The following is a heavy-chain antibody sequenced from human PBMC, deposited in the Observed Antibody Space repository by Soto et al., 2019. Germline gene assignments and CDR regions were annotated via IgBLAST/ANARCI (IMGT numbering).Heavy chain of an antibody. J-gene: IGHJ5*02. Sequence: PAETLSLTCTVSGGSISSGDYYWVWIRHPPGKGLEWIGYIYYSGSTYYNPSLKSRVTISVDTSKNQFSLKLSSVTAADTAVYYCARDTLSYYDFWSGRAGGWFDPWGQGTLVTVSS. D-gene: IGHD3-3*01. CDR3: ARDTLSYYDFWSGRAGGWFDP. CDR1: GGSISSGDYY. V-gene: IGHV4-30-4*01. CDR2: IYYSGST.